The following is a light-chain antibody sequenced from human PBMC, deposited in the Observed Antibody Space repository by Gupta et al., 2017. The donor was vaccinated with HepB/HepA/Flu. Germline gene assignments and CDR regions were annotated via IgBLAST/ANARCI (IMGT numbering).Light chain of an antibody. CDR2: AAS. CDR3: QVRDTSLRA. CDR1: QSINRN. V-gene: IGKV1-39*01. J-gene: IGKJ1*01. Sequence: DIQMTQSPSSLSASVGDRVAITCRASQSINRNLNWYQQKPGKAPKFLIYAASKLQSGVPSRFSGSGSGTDFTLTISRRQPEDFASYCCQVRDTSLRAFGQGTKVEI.